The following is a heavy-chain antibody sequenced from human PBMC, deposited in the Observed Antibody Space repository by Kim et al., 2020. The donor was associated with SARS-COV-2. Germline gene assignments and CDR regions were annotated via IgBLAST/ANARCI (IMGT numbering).Heavy chain of an antibody. J-gene: IGHJ4*02. Sequence: YAQKFQGRVTMTEDTSTDTAYMELSSLRSEDTAVYYCATPPVAGLSYFDYWGQGTLVTVSS. CDR3: ATPPVAGLSYFDY. D-gene: IGHD6-19*01. V-gene: IGHV1-24*01.